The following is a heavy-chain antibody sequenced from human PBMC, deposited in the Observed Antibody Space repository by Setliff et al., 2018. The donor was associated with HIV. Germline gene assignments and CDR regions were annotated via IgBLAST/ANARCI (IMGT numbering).Heavy chain of an antibody. CDR1: GYTFIDYF. J-gene: IGHJ4*02. CDR2: ISPNNGET. Sequence: GASVKVSCKASGYTFIDYFMHWVRQAPGQGLEWMGWISPNNGETNIPQRFRGRVTMTRDTSINTAYMELSGLRSDDTAVYYCARQLSNSLESWGQGTPVTVSS. CDR3: ARQLSNSLES. V-gene: IGHV1-2*02. D-gene: IGHD1-1*01.